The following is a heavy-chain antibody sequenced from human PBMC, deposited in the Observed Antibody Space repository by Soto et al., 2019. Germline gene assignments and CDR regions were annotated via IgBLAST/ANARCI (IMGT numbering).Heavy chain of an antibody. CDR1: GYTFTTFW. CDR3: ARLYCSSSTCDSWFDP. CDR2: IDPRDSYT. D-gene: IGHD2-2*01. J-gene: IGHJ5*02. V-gene: IGHV5-10-1*01. Sequence: GESLKIACTGFGYTFTTFWISWVRQMPGRGLEWMGRIDPRDSYTNYSPSFQGHVTISVDKSISTAYLQWGSLKASDTAMYYCARLYCSSSTCDSWFDPWGQGTLVTVSS.